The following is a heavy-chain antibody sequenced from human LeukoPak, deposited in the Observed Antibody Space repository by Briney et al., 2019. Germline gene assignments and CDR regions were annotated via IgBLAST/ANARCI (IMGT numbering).Heavy chain of an antibody. D-gene: IGHD3-22*01. CDR1: GFTFTMFG. CDR3: VRGYYAGRGHHFEY. CDR2: IDGHSGII. J-gene: IGHJ4*02. Sequence: GGSLRLSCAASGFTFTMFGMNWVRQAPGKRLEWVSYIDGHSGIIYYADSVQGRFTISRDNSKNTLYLQMNSLRAEDTAVYYCVRGYYAGRGHHFEYWGQGTLVTVSS. V-gene: IGHV3-48*01.